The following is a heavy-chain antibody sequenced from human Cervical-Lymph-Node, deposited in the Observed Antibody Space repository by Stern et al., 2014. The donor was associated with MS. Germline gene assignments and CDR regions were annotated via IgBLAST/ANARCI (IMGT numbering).Heavy chain of an antibody. V-gene: IGHV1-58*01. D-gene: IGHD3-16*02. CDR2: IVVGSSDT. CDR3: AADLNMITLGGVIANDH. J-gene: IGHJ4*02. Sequence: QMQLVQDGPEVKKPGTSVKVSCKPSGFTFTSSAVQWVRQARGQRLEWIGWIVVGSSDTHYTQKIKGRVTSTRDMTTSRDYMKLSSLRSEDTAVYYCAADLNMITLGGVIANDHWGQGTLVTVSS. CDR1: GFTFTSSA.